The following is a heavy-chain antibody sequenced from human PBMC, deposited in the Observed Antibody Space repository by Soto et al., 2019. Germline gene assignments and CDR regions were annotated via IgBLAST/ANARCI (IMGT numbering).Heavy chain of an antibody. CDR2: IIPILGIA. CDR3: ARGGVATTDDY. D-gene: IGHD5-12*01. Sequence: QVQLVQSGAEVKKPGSSVKVSCKASGGSFSSYTISWVRQAPGQGLEWMGRIIPILGIANYAQKFQGRVTITADKSTSTAYMELSSLRSEDTAVYYCARGGVATTDDYWGQGTLVTVSS. J-gene: IGHJ4*02. CDR1: GGSFSSYT. V-gene: IGHV1-69*02.